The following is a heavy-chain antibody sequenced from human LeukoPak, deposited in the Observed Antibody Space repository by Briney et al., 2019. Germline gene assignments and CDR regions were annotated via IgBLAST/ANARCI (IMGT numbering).Heavy chain of an antibody. Sequence: GGSLRLSCAASGFTFNVYAMHWVRQAPGKGLEWVSGISWNSGRIDYADSVKGRFTISRDNAKNSLYLQINSLRAEDTALYYCAKGLYGDYVGYFDSCGQGTQVAVSS. V-gene: IGHV3-9*01. J-gene: IGHJ4*02. D-gene: IGHD4-17*01. CDR2: ISWNSGRI. CDR1: GFTFNVYA. CDR3: AKGLYGDYVGYFDS.